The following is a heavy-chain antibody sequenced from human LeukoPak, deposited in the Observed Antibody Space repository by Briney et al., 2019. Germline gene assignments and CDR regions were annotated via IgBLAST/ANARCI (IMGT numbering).Heavy chain of an antibody. CDR1: GASISSSY. CDR2: IYSSGST. Sequence: PSETLSLTCTVSGASISSSYWSWIRQPAGKGLEWIGRIYSSGSTNYNPSLRSRVTMSVDTSKNQFSLKLSSVTAADTAVYYCARLPIAVDAYYFDYWGQGTLVTVSS. J-gene: IGHJ4*02. V-gene: IGHV4-4*07. D-gene: IGHD6-19*01. CDR3: ARLPIAVDAYYFDY.